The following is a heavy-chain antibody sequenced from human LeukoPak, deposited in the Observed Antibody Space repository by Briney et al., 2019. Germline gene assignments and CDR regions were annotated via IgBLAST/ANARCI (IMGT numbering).Heavy chain of an antibody. D-gene: IGHD5-24*01. V-gene: IGHV3-9*01. CDR3: AKESVEMATISAFDI. CDR2: ISWNSGSI. Sequence: GGSLRLSCAASGFTFDDYAMHWVRHAPGKGLEWVSGISWNSGSIGHADSVKGRFTISRDNAKNSLYLQMNSLRAEDTALYYCAKESVEMATISAFDIWGQGTMVTVSS. CDR1: GFTFDDYA. J-gene: IGHJ3*02.